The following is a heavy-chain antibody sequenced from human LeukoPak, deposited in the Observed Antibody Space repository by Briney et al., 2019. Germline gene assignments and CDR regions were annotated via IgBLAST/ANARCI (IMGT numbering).Heavy chain of an antibody. CDR3: ARDHFGRVGDFDY. CDR2: IKEDGSEK. J-gene: IGHJ4*02. Sequence: SGGSLRLSCAASGFTFSSYWMSWVRQAPGKGLEWVANIKEDGSEKYYVDSVKGRLTISRDNAKNSLYLQMNSLRAEDTAVYYCARDHFGRVGDFDYWGQGTLVTVSS. CDR1: GFTFSSYW. D-gene: IGHD3-3*01. V-gene: IGHV3-7*03.